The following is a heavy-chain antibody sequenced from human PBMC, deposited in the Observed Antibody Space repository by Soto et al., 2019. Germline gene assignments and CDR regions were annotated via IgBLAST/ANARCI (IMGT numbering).Heavy chain of an antibody. CDR2: ISWNSGSI. V-gene: IGHV3-9*01. CDR3: AKDICSGGSCLFDY. D-gene: IGHD2-15*01. J-gene: IGHJ4*02. Sequence: EVQLVESGGGLVQPGRSLRLSSAASGFTFDDYAMHWVRQAPGKGLEWVSGISWNSGSIGYADSVKGRFTISRDNAKNSLYLQMNSLRAEDTALYYCAKDICSGGSCLFDYWGQGTLVTVSS. CDR1: GFTFDDYA.